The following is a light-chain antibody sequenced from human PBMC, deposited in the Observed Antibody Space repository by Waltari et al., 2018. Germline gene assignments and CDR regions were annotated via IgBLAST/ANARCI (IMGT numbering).Light chain of an antibody. CDR1: SGSTAPKS. CDR3: QSFDNNNDVI. CDR2: EDD. Sequence: NFMLTQPLSVSESPGKPVTIHCTGSSGSTAPKSVQRYQQRPGSAPTIVIYEDDRRPSGVPDRFSGSIDSSSNSASLTISGLQTEDEADYYCQSFDNNNDVIFGGGTKLTVL. J-gene: IGLJ2*01. V-gene: IGLV6-57*02.